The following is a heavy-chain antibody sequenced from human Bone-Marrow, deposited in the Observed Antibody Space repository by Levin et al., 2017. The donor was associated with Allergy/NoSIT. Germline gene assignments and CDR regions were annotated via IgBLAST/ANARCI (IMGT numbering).Heavy chain of an antibody. CDR1: GFIFHNYA. V-gene: IGHV3-30-3*01. CDR3: ARGGIHFDY. D-gene: IGHD1-1*01. J-gene: IGHJ4*02. CDR2: ISLDGSNK. Sequence: LSLTCAASGFIFHNYAMHWVRPAPGKGLEWVAVISLDGSNKYYVDSVKGRFSISRDNSKNTLYLQMSSLRVEDTAVYYCARGGIHFDYWGQGTRVTVSS.